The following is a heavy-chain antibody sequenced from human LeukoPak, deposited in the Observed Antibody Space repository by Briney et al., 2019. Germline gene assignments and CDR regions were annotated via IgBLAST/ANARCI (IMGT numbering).Heavy chain of an antibody. D-gene: IGHD3-10*01. J-gene: IGHJ4*02. Sequence: GGCLRLSCAASGFTFSSYGMHWVRQAPGKGLEWVAVISYDGSNKYYADSVKGRFTISRDNSKSTLYLQMNSLRAEDTAVYYCAKDYYGSGPADYWGQGTLVTVSS. CDR3: AKDYYGSGPADY. CDR2: ISYDGSNK. CDR1: GFTFSSYG. V-gene: IGHV3-30*18.